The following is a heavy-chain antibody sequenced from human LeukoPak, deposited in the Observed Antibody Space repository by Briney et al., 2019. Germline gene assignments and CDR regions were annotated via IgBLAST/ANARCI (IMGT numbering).Heavy chain of an antibody. CDR3: ARDYRKSNYYDSSGYLTDAFDI. V-gene: IGHV1-18*01. CDR2: ICVYNGNT. Sequence: GASVKVSCKASGYTFTSYGISWVREAPGQGLEWMGWICVYNGNTNYAQKLQGRVTMTTDTSTSTDYMELRSLRSDDTAVYYCARDYRKSNYYDSSGYLTDAFDIWGQGTMVTVSS. J-gene: IGHJ3*02. CDR1: GYTFTSYG. D-gene: IGHD3-22*01.